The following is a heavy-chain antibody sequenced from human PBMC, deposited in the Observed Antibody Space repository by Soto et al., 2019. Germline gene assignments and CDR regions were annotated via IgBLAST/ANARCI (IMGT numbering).Heavy chain of an antibody. CDR1: AFTFSSYG. D-gene: IGHD5-18*01. CDR2: ISYDTTKE. CDR3: ARDGPWVELWLGRALDF. Sequence: QVQLVESGGGVVQPGRSLRLSCAASAFTFSSYGMHWVRQAPGKGLEWVAFISYDTTKEYYADSVKGRFTIYRDNSNNXLYLEMNYLRSEDTAVYYCARDGPWVELWLGRALDFWGQGTLVTVSS. J-gene: IGHJ4*02. V-gene: IGHV3-30*04.